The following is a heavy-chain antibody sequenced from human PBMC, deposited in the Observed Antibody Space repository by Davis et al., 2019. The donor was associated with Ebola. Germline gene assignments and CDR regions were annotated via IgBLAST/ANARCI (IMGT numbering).Heavy chain of an antibody. CDR1: GGSISSYY. D-gene: IGHD1-26*01. CDR2: INHSGST. V-gene: IGHV4-34*01. CDR3: AREWEL. Sequence: PSETLSLTCTVSGGSISSYYWSWIRQPPGKGLEWIGEINHSGSTNYNPSLKSRVTISVDTSKNQFSLKLSSVTAADTAVYYCAREWELWGQGTLVTVSS. J-gene: IGHJ4*02.